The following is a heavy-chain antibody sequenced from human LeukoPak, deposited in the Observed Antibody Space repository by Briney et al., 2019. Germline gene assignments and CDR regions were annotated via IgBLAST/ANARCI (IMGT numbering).Heavy chain of an antibody. CDR1: GYTFTSYG. Sequence: GASVKVSCKASGYTFTSYGISWVRQAPGQGLEWMGWISPYNGDTNYAQNLRGRVTMTTDTSTSTVYMELRSLRSDDTAVYYCARDHGESATTDTFDYWGQGVLVTVSS. V-gene: IGHV1-18*01. J-gene: IGHJ4*02. CDR3: ARDHGESATTDTFDY. CDR2: ISPYNGDT. D-gene: IGHD3-10*01.